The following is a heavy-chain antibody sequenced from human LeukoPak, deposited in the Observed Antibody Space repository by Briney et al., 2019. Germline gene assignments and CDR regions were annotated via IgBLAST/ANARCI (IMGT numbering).Heavy chain of an antibody. D-gene: IGHD5-18*01. CDR1: GDGVSNDTAA. CDR3: ARLRRYIKQATSGMDV. CDR2: TYYRSKWYY. V-gene: IGHV6-1*01. Sequence: SQTLSLTCAISGDGVSNDTAAWSWIRQSPSRGLEWLGRTYYRSKWYYDYAISVKSRMTIDLETSKNRFSLHLNSVTPDDTAVYYCARLRRYIKQATSGMDVWGQGTTVTVSS. J-gene: IGHJ6*02.